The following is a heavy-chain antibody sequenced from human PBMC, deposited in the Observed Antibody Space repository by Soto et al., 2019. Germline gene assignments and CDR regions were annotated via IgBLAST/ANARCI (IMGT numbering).Heavy chain of an antibody. CDR3: AAALGARSYYYYGMDV. Sequence: TSETLSLTCTVSGGSISSYYWSWIRQPPGKGLEWIGYIYYSGSTNYNPSLKSRVTISVDTSKNQFSLKLSSVTAADTAVYYCAAALGARSYYYYGMDVWGQGTTVTVSS. J-gene: IGHJ6*02. CDR1: GGSISSYY. D-gene: IGHD1-26*01. CDR2: IYYSGST. V-gene: IGHV4-59*01.